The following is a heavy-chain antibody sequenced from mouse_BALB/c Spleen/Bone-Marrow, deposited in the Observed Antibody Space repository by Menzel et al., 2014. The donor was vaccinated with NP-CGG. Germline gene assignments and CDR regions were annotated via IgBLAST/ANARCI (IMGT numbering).Heavy chain of an antibody. CDR3: ARPLNWDPYAMDH. Sequence: QVQLQQSGPELVKPGASVKISCKASGYAFSSSWMNWVKQRPGQGLEWIGRIYPGDGDTKYNGKFKGKATLTADKSSSTAYMQLSSLTSVDSAVYFCARPLNWDPYAMDHWGQGTSVTVSS. J-gene: IGHJ4*01. CDR2: IYPGDGDT. D-gene: IGHD4-1*02. V-gene: IGHV1-82*01. CDR1: GYAFSSSW.